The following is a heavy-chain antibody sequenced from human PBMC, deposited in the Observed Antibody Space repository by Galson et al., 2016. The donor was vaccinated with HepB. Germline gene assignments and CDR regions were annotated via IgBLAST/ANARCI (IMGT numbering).Heavy chain of an antibody. CDR2: ISGDSSYT. CDR3: ARIVSSSLDY. J-gene: IGHJ4*02. CDR1: GFTFSDYY. D-gene: IGHD2/OR15-2a*01. Sequence: SLRLSCAASGFTFSDYYMSWIRQAPGKGLEWVSYISGDSSYTNYPDSMKGRFTISRDNAKNSLYLQMSSRRAQDTAIYYCARIVSSSLDYWGQGTLVTVSS. V-gene: IGHV3-11*06.